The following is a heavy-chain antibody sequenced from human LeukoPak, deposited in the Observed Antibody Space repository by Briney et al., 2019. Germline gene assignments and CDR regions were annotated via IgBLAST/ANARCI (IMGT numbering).Heavy chain of an antibody. CDR2: FDPEDGET. CDR1: GYTLTELS. CDR3: ATAFGGYSYGSLWFDP. D-gene: IGHD5-18*01. Sequence: ASVKVSCKVSGYTLTELSMHWVRQAPGKGLEWMGGFDPEDGETIYAQKFQGRVTMTEDTSTDTAYMELSSLRSEDTAVYYCATAFGGYSYGSLWFDPWGQGTLVTVSS. V-gene: IGHV1-24*01. J-gene: IGHJ5*02.